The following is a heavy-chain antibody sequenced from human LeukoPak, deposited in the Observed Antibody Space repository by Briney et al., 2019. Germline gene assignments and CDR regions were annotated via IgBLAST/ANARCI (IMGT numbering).Heavy chain of an antibody. CDR2: IYTSGRT. Sequence: SETLSLTGSGSGVSISSYYWSWIRQPAGKGLEWSGRIYTSGRTNYKPSLKSRVTMSVDTSKNQFSLKLSSVTAADTAVYSCARDQARNYYYMDVWGKGTTVTVSS. V-gene: IGHV4-4*07. CDR1: GVSISSYY. CDR3: ARDQARNYYYMDV. J-gene: IGHJ6*03. D-gene: IGHD5-12*01.